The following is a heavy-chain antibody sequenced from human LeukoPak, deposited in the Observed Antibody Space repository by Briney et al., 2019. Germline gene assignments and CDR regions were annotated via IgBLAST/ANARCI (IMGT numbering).Heavy chain of an antibody. Sequence: ASVKVSCKASGYTFTSYYMHWVRQAPGQGLEWMGIINPSGGSTSYAQKFQGRVTMTRDTSISTAYMELSRLRSDDTAVYYCARGDTVTTYFGGYYYYYMDVWGKGTTVTVSS. CDR2: INPSGGST. CDR3: ARGDTVTTYFGGYYYYYMDV. D-gene: IGHD4-17*01. J-gene: IGHJ6*03. CDR1: GYTFTSYY. V-gene: IGHV1-46*01.